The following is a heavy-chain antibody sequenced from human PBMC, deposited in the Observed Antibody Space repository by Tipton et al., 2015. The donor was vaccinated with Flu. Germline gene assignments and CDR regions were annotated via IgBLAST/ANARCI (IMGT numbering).Heavy chain of an antibody. J-gene: IGHJ4*02. CDR2: IYYSGST. CDR3: ARVIRYCSSTSCSYYFDY. D-gene: IGHD2-2*01. CDR1: GGSISSYY. Sequence: TLSLTCTVSGGSISSYYWSWIRQPPGKGLEWIGYIYYSGSTNYNPSLKSRVTISVDTSKNQFSLKLSSVTAADTAVYYCARVIRYCSSTSCSYYFDYWGQGTLVTVSS. V-gene: IGHV4-59*01.